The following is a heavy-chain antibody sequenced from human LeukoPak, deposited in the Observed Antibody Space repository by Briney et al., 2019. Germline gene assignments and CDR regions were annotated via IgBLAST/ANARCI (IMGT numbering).Heavy chain of an antibody. D-gene: IGHD2-21*02. Sequence: PSQTLSLTCSVSGDSISSGSYDWSWIRQPAGKGLEWIGRIYTSGSTNYNPSLKSRVTLSVDTSTHQFALKLSSVTAADTAVYYCARYSYCGGDCYPDNAFDIWGQGTMVTVSS. V-gene: IGHV4-61*02. CDR2: IYTSGST. CDR3: ARYSYCGGDCYPDNAFDI. CDR1: GDSISSGSYD. J-gene: IGHJ3*02.